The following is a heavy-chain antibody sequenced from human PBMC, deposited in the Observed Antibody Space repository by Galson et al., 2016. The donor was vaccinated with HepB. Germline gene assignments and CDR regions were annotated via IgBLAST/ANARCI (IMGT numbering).Heavy chain of an antibody. CDR3: ARESIGIVALTNWFDP. D-gene: IGHD6-6*01. V-gene: IGHV1-2*02. J-gene: IGHJ5*02. CDR1: GYIFTGYY. CDR2: INPNSGDT. Sequence: SVKVSCKASGYIFTGYYIHWVRQAPGQGLEWMGWINPNSGDTNYAQKFQGRVTMTRDTSISTAYMELTRLRSDDTAVYYCARESIGIVALTNWFDPWGQGTLVTVSS.